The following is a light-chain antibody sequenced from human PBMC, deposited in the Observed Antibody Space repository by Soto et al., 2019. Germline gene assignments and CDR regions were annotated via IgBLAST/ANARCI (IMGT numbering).Light chain of an antibody. CDR2: AAS. J-gene: IGKJ2*01. Sequence: DIQMTQSPSSLSASVGDRVTITCRASQSISSYLNWYQQKPRKAPKLLLYAASSLQSGVPSRFSGSGSGTDFTLPISSLQPEDFATYYCQQSYSTPYTFGQGTKLAIK. V-gene: IGKV1-39*01. CDR1: QSISSY. CDR3: QQSYSTPYT.